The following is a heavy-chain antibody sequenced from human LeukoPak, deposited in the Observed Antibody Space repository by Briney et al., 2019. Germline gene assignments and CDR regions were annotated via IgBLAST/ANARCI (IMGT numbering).Heavy chain of an antibody. CDR1: GFTFSCYG. J-gene: IGHJ6*03. CDR2: IRYDGSNK. Sequence: PGGSLRLSRAASGFTFSCYGMQWVRQAPGKGLEWVAFIRYDGSNKYYADFVKGRFTISRDNSKKTLYLQMNSLRAEDTAVYYCAKESMVRGFYYMDVWGKGTTVTIS. CDR3: AKESMVRGFYYMDV. V-gene: IGHV3-30*02. D-gene: IGHD3-10*01.